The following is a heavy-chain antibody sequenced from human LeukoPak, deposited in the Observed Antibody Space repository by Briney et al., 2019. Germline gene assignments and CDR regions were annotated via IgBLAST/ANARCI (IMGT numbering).Heavy chain of an antibody. J-gene: IGHJ6*03. Sequence: ASVKVSCKASGCSFSTYAISWVRQAPGQGLEWMGGIIPIHSSANYAQRFQGRVTITAEESTKTAYMELRSLRSEDTAVYYCARGREEGAGNAVTYYYFMDVWGQGTTVTVSS. CDR2: IIPIHSSA. D-gene: IGHD4-23*01. CDR3: ARGREEGAGNAVTYYYFMDV. CDR1: GCSFSTYA. V-gene: IGHV1-69*13.